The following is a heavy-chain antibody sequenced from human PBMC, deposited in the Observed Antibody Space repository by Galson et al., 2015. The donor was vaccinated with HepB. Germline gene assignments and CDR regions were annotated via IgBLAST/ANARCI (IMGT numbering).Heavy chain of an antibody. CDR3: AREVGYSSGWYQGFNYGMDV. Sequence: CAISGDSVSSNSAAWDWIRQSPSRGLEWLGRTYYRSKWYNDYAVSVKSRMTINPDTSKNQFSLQLNSVTPEDTAVYYCAREVGYSSGWYQGFNYGMDVWGQW. CDR2: TYYRSKWYN. D-gene: IGHD6-19*01. J-gene: IGHJ6*02. V-gene: IGHV6-1*01. CDR1: GDSVSSNSAA.